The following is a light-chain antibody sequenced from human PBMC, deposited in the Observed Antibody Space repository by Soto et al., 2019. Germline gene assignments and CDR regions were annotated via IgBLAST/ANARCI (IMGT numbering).Light chain of an antibody. CDR1: RRDVGGYNY. J-gene: IGLJ1*01. CDR3: SSYTISNTLPFV. Sequence: QSVLAQPASVSGSPGQSITISCTGTRRDVGGYNYVSWYQQYPGKSPKLLIYEVTHRPSGVPNRFSGSKSGNTASLTISGLQAEDEADYYCSSYTISNTLPFVFGTGTKV. V-gene: IGLV2-14*01. CDR2: EVT.